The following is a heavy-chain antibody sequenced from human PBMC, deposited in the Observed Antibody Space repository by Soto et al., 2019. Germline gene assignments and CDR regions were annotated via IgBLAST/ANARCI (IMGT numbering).Heavy chain of an antibody. CDR2: FNWNSDCI. D-gene: IGHD2-8*01. V-gene: IGHV3-20*04. J-gene: IGHJ3*02. CDR1: GFTFDEYG. CDR3: AKDVGYCTNGVCFPDAFDI. Sequence: GGSLRLSCAASGFTFDEYGMSWVRQVPGKGPEWVSSFNWNSDCIDYADSVKGRFTISRDNAKNSLYLQMNSLRAEDTALYYCAKDVGYCTNGVCFPDAFDIWGQGTMVTVSS.